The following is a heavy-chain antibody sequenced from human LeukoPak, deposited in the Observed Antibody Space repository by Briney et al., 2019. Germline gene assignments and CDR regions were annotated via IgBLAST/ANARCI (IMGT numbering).Heavy chain of an antibody. J-gene: IGHJ1*01. V-gene: IGHV4-30-4*01. CDR1: GASISRGDYY. Sequence: SQTLSLTCTVSGASISRGDYYWSWIRQPPGKGLEWIGYIYYSGITYYNPSLKSRVTISVDTSKNQFSLKLSSVTAADTAVYYCARHSKYYYDSSGSYVGYFQHWGQGTLVTVSS. D-gene: IGHD3-22*01. CDR2: IYYSGIT. CDR3: ARHSKYYYDSSGSYVGYFQH.